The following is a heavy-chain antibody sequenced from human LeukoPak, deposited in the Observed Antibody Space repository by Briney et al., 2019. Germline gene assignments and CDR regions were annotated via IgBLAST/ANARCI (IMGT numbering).Heavy chain of an antibody. D-gene: IGHD1-26*01. CDR3: ARHVRIVGATTWGSNWFDP. V-gene: IGHV4-59*08. Sequence: SETLSLTCTVSGGSVSSYYWSWIRQPPGKGLEWIGYIYYSGSTNYNPSLKSRVTISVDTSKNQFSLKLSSVTAADTAVYYCARHVRIVGATTWGSNWFDPWGQGTLVTVSS. J-gene: IGHJ5*02. CDR1: GGSVSSYY. CDR2: IYYSGST.